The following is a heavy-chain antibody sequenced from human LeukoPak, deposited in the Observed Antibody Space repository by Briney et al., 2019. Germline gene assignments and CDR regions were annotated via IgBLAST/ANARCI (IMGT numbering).Heavy chain of an antibody. Sequence: ASVKVSCKASGYTFTMNGISWVRQAPGQGLEWMGWISSYNGKTNYAQRLQGRVTMTTDTSTSTAYMELRSLRSDDTAVYYCARKYCSRGSCSPLFYFHAMDVWGQGTTVTVPS. D-gene: IGHD2-15*01. J-gene: IGHJ6*02. CDR2: ISSYNGKT. V-gene: IGHV1-18*01. CDR3: ARKYCSRGSCSPLFYFHAMDV. CDR1: GYTFTMNG.